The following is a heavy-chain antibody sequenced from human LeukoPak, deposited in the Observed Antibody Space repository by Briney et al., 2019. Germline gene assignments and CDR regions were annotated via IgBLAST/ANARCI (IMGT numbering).Heavy chain of an antibody. CDR2: ITGPGAGT. CDR1: GFSFSDYV. CDR3: AKRMYGWYQIDY. Sequence: GGSLRLSCAASGFSFSDYVMSWVRQAPGKGLEWVSAITGPGAGTWYADSVQGRFTTSRDNSKNTLYLQMNSLRAEDTAVYFCAKRMYGWYQIDYWGQGTLVTVSS. D-gene: IGHD6-19*01. V-gene: IGHV3-23*01. J-gene: IGHJ4*02.